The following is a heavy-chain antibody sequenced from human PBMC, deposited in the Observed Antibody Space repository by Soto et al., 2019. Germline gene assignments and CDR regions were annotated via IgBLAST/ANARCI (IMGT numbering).Heavy chain of an antibody. J-gene: IGHJ4*02. CDR2: ISGSGGST. Sequence: EVQLLESGGGLVQPGGSLRLSCAASGFTFSSYAMSWVRQAPGKGLEWVSAISGSGGSTYYADSVKGRFTISRDNAKHTLYLQMNSLRAEDTAVYYCAKIRVRRGYSGYPDYWGQGTLVTVSS. V-gene: IGHV3-23*01. D-gene: IGHD5-12*01. CDR3: AKIRVRRGYSGYPDY. CDR1: GFTFSSYA.